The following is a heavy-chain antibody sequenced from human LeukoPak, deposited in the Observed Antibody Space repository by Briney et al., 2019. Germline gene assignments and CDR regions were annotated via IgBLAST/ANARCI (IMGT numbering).Heavy chain of an antibody. J-gene: IGHJ4*02. V-gene: IGHV3-7*01. CDR1: GFTFSSYW. Sequence: GGSLRLSRAASGFTFSSYWMSWVRRAPGKGLEWVANIKRDESEKYYVDSLKGRFTISRDNAKNSLYLQMNSLRAEDTAVYHCARDKIEGPTKLDYWGQGILVTVSS. CDR3: ARDKIEGPTKLDY. D-gene: IGHD1/OR15-1a*01. CDR2: IKRDESEK.